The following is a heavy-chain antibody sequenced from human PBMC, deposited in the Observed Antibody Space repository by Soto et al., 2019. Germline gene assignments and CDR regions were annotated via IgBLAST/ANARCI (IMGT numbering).Heavy chain of an antibody. CDR1: GGSISSDDYY. CDR2: IYYSGST. Sequence: PSETLSLTCTVSGGSISSDDYYWSWIRQHPEKSLEWIGYIYYSGSTYYNPSLKSRVTISVDTSKNQFSLKLSSVTAADTAVYYCATLSRKGPLVLKSYYGMDVWGQGTTVTVSS. D-gene: IGHD2-8*02. J-gene: IGHJ6*02. CDR3: ATLSRKGPLVLKSYYGMDV. V-gene: IGHV4-30-4*08.